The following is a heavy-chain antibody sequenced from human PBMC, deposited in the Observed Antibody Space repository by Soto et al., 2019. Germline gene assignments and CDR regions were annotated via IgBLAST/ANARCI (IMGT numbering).Heavy chain of an antibody. D-gene: IGHD3-16*02. V-gene: IGHV4-30-2*06. CDR3: AAGGVITTWLDP. Sequence: SETLSLTCAVSGGSVSSAGHSWSWIRQSPGEGLQWIGYIYQNGDTYYNPSLQGRVTISLDRTKNEFSLKLTSVTAADTAVYFCAAGGVITTWLDPWGQGTLVTVSS. J-gene: IGHJ5*02. CDR1: GGSVSSAGHS. CDR2: IYQNGDT.